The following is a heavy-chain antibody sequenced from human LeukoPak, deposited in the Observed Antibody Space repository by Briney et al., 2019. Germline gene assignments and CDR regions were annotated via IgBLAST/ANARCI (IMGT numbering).Heavy chain of an antibody. J-gene: IGHJ3*02. CDR1: GFTFSTYA. CDR3: ARIDAFDI. V-gene: IGHV3-21*06. CDR2: ISSRGSYT. Sequence: KTGGSLRLSCAASGFTFSTYAMNWVRQAPGKGLEWVSYISSRGSYTYYADSVKGRFTISRDNAKNSLYLQMNSLRAEDTAVYYCARIDAFDIWGQGTMVTVSS.